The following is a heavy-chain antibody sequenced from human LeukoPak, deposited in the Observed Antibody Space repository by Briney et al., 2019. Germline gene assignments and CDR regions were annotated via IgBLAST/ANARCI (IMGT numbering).Heavy chain of an antibody. CDR2: INSSGGRT. D-gene: IGHD4-23*01. CDR3: AKIGGNVVL. J-gene: IGHJ4*02. CDR1: GFTFSNAW. V-gene: IGHV3-23*01. Sequence: TGGSLRLSCAASGFTFSNAWMSWVRQAPGKGLEWVSSINSSGGRTYYADSVKGRFTISRDNSKNTLYLQMNSLRAEDTAVYYCAKIGGNVVLWGQGTLVSVSS.